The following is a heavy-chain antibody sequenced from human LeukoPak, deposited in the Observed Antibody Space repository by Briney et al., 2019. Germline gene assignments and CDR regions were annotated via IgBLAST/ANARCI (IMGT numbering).Heavy chain of an antibody. CDR1: GGTFSSYA. CDR3: ARDSSIAVGFDY. J-gene: IGHJ4*02. Sequence: ASVKVSCKASGGTFSSYAISWVRQAPGQGLEWMGGIIPIFGTANYAQKFQGRVTITADESTSTAYVELSSLRSEDTAVYYCARDSSIAVGFDYWGQGTLVTASS. D-gene: IGHD6-6*01. V-gene: IGHV1-69*13. CDR2: IIPIFGTA.